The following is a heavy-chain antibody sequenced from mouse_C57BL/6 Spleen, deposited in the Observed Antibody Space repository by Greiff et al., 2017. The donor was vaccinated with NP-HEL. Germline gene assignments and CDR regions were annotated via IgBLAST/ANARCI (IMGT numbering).Heavy chain of an antibody. V-gene: IGHV3-6*01. CDR2: ISYDGSN. CDR3: AREGGDYDKKFAY. Sequence: EVKLQESGPGLVKPSQSLSLTCSVTGYSITSGYYWNWIRQFPGNKLEWMGYISYDGSNNYNPSLKNRISITRDTSKNQFFLKLNSVTTEDTATYYCAREGGDYDKKFAYWGQGTLVTVSA. D-gene: IGHD2-4*01. CDR1: GYSITSGYY. J-gene: IGHJ3*01.